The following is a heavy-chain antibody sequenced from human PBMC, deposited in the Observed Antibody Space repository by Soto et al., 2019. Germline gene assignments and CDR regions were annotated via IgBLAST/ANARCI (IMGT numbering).Heavy chain of an antibody. D-gene: IGHD1-1*01. CDR2: IYPSDSDT. CDR1: GYNFAGYW. CDR3: ARGGASTRTFDY. Sequence: LKISCKGSGYNFAGYWIAWVRQMPGKGLELMGIIYPSDSDTRYRPSFQGQVTISADKSISSAYLQWSSLRASDTAMYYCARGGASTRTFDYWGQGTPVTVSS. V-gene: IGHV5-51*01. J-gene: IGHJ4*02.